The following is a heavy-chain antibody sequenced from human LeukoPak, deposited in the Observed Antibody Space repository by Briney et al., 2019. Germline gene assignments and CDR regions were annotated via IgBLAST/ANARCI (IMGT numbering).Heavy chain of an antibody. CDR1: GDSVSSNSVT. CDR3: ARRLTQYDCFDP. D-gene: IGHD2-2*01. Sequence: SQTLSLTCALSGDSVSSNSVTWDWVRQSPSRGLEWLGRTYYRSTWYNDYAVSVRGRITVNPDTSKSQFSLHLNSVTPEDTAVYYCARRLTQYDCFDPGGQGILVTVSA. V-gene: IGHV6-1*01. CDR2: TYYRSTWYN. J-gene: IGHJ5*02.